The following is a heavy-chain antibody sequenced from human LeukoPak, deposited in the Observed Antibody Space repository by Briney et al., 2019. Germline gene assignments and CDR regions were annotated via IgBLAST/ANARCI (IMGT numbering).Heavy chain of an antibody. J-gene: IGHJ4*02. CDR1: GFTFSSYS. CDR3: ARSYQRYYFDY. CDR2: ISSSSSYI. V-gene: IGHV3-21*01. Sequence: GGSLRLSCAASGFTFSSYSMNWVRQAPGKGLEWVSSISSSSSYIYYADSVKGRFTISRDNAKNSLYLQMNSLRAEDTAVYFCARSYQRYYFDYWGQGTLVTVSS. D-gene: IGHD1-14*01.